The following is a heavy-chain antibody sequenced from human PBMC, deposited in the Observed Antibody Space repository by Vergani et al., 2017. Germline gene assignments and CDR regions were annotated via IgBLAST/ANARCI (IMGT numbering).Heavy chain of an antibody. CDR2: INPSGGHT. J-gene: IGHJ4*02. CDR3: TRWDYGILTGYRY. V-gene: IGHV1-46*03. Sequence: QVQVVQSGAEVKKSGASVKVSCKTSGYTFSNYYMHWVRQAPGQGLEWMGIINPSGGHTNYAQKFQGRVTMTRDTFTSTVYMELSSLRSKDTAIYYCTRWDYGILTGYRYWGQGTLVTFSA. D-gene: IGHD3-9*01. CDR1: GYTFSNYY.